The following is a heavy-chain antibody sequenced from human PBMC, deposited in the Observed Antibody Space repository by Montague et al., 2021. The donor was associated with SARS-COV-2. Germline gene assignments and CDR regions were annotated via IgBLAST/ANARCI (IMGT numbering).Heavy chain of an antibody. Sequence: PALVKPTQTLTLTCTFSGFSLSTSGMCVSWIRQPPGKALEWLALXYWDDDKYYSTPLKTRLTISKDTSKNQVFLTMTNMDPVDTASYYCGRGRYGGNRGYYFDYWGQGTMVTVSS. V-gene: IGHV2-70*01. D-gene: IGHD4-23*01. CDR3: GRGRYGGNRGYYFDY. CDR2: XYWDDDK. J-gene: IGHJ4*02. CDR1: GFSLSTSGMC.